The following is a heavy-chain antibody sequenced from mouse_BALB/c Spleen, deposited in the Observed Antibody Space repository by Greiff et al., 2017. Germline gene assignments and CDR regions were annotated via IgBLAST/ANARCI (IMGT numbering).Heavy chain of an antibody. CDR3: ARDGWRAMDY. CDR2: ISSGSSTI. D-gene: IGHD2-3*01. J-gene: IGHJ4*01. CDR1: GFTFSSFG. Sequence: EVQRVESGGGLVQPGGSRKLSCAASGFTFSSFGMHWVRQAPEKGLEWVAYISSGSSTIYYADTVKGRFTISRDNPKNTLFLQMTSLRSEDTAMYYCARDGWRAMDYWGQGTSVTVSS. V-gene: IGHV5-17*02.